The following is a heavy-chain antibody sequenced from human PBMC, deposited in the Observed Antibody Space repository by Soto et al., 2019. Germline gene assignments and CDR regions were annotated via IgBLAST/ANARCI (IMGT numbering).Heavy chain of an antibody. CDR1: GFTFSSYS. CDR3: ARGLDYDILTGYYARAHFDY. Sequence: EVQLVESGGGLVKPGGSLRLSCAASGFTFSSYSMNWVRQAPGKGLEWVSSISSSSSYIYYADSVKGRFTISRDNAKNSLYLQMNSLRVEDTAVYYCARGLDYDILTGYYARAHFDYWGQGTLVTVSS. V-gene: IGHV3-21*01. D-gene: IGHD3-9*01. J-gene: IGHJ4*02. CDR2: ISSSSSYI.